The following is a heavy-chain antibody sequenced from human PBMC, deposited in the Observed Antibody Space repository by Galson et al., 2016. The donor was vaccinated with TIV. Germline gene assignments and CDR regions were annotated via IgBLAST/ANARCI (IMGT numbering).Heavy chain of an antibody. CDR2: ISSSNNYI. CDR1: GFTFSSFG. D-gene: IGHD6-13*01. CDR3: ARGLQLRPY. Sequence: SLRLSCAASGFTFSSFGMNWVRQAPGKGLEWVSSISSSNNYIYYADSVKGRFTISRDNAKSSLYLQMNSLRAEDTAVYYCARGLQLRPYWGQGTLVTVSS. V-gene: IGHV3-21*01. J-gene: IGHJ4*02.